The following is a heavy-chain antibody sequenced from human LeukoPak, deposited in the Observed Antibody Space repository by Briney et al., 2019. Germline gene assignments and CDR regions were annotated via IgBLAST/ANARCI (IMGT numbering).Heavy chain of an antibody. Sequence: SETLPLTCTVSGGSISSYYWSWIRQPPGKGLEWIGYIYYSGSTNYNPSLKSRVTISVDTSKNQFSLKLSSVTAADTAVYYCAREDDYYDSSGYPVDPLLGAFDIWGQGTMVTVSS. CDR2: IYYSGST. V-gene: IGHV4-59*12. CDR3: AREDDYYDSSGYPVDPLLGAFDI. D-gene: IGHD3-22*01. J-gene: IGHJ3*02. CDR1: GGSISSYY.